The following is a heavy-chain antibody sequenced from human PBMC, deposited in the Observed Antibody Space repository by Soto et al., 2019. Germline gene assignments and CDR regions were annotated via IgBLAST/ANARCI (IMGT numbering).Heavy chain of an antibody. Sequence: KSSETLSLTCTVSGDSISSGNKYWSWIRQAPGKGLVWIGYIFSSGTTYYNPSLKSRLTMSLDTSQNQFSLRLASVTDADSAVYYCARVPSPFDYYYAMDVWGQGTTVTVSS. CDR3: ARVPSPFDYYYAMDV. CDR2: IFSSGTT. D-gene: IGHD3-16*01. CDR1: GDSISSGNKY. V-gene: IGHV4-30-4*01. J-gene: IGHJ6*02.